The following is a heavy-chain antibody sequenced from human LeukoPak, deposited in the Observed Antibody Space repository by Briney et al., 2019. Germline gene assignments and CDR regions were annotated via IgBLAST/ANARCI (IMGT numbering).Heavy chain of an antibody. CDR2: ISSSSSYI. D-gene: IGHD5-18*01. J-gene: IGHJ4*02. V-gene: IGHV3-21*01. CDR3: ARRATTERGHSYGLDY. Sequence: PGGSLRLSCAASGFTFSSYSMNWVRQAPGKGLESVSSISSSSSYIYYADSVKGRFTISRDNAKNSLYLQMNSLRAEDTAVYYCARRATTERGHSYGLDYWGQGTLVTVSS. CDR1: GFTFSSYS.